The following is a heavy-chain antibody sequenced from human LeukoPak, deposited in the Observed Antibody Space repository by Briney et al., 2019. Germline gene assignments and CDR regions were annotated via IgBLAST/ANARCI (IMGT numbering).Heavy chain of an antibody. D-gene: IGHD3-3*01. CDR2: ISSSGSTI. V-gene: IGHV3-11*04. CDR3: ARANDVLKRGLSDFWSGYPQGFDY. CDR1: GFTFSDYY. J-gene: IGHJ4*02. Sequence: GGSLRLSCAASGFTFSDYYMSWIRQAPGKGLEWVSYISSSGSTIYYADSVKGRFTISRDNAKNSLYLQMNSLRAEDTAVYYCARANDVLKRGLSDFWSGYPQGFDYWGQGTLVTVSS.